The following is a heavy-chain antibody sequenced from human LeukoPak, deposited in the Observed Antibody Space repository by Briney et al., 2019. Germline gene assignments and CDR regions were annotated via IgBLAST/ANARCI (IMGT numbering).Heavy chain of an antibody. CDR2: ISGSGGST. V-gene: IGHV3-23*01. D-gene: IGHD6-6*01. Sequence: GGSLRLSCAASGFTFSDYYMSWVRQAPGKGLEWVSAISGSGGSTYYADSVKGRFTISRDNSKNTLYLQMNSLRAEDTAVYYCAKIGYSSSAGYFDYWGQGTLVTVSS. CDR1: GFTFSDYY. J-gene: IGHJ4*02. CDR3: AKIGYSSSAGYFDY.